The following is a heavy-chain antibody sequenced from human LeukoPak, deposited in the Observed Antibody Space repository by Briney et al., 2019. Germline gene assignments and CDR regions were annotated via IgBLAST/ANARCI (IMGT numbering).Heavy chain of an antibody. CDR1: GGSISNYY. CDR3: ARGRRIAAATSNYGMDV. J-gene: IGHJ6*02. D-gene: IGHD6-13*01. CDR2: IYYSGST. Sequence: SETLSLTCTVSGGSISNYYWSWVRQPPGKGLEWIGYIYYSGSTNYNPSLKSRVTISVDTSKNQFSLKLSSVTAADTAVYYCARGRRIAAATSNYGMDVWGQGTTVTVSS. V-gene: IGHV4-59*01.